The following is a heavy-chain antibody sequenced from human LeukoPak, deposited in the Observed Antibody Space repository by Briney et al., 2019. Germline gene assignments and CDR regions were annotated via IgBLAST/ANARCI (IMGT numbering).Heavy chain of an antibody. CDR3: ARDPYNGNYGDSYYYYMDV. D-gene: IGHD1-26*01. Sequence: GGSLRLSCAASGFTFSSYEMNWVRQAPGKGLEWVSYISSSGSTIYYADFVKGRFTISRDNAKNSLYLQMNSLRAEDTAIYYCARDPYNGNYGDSYYYYMDVWGKGTTVTISS. CDR2: ISSSGSTI. J-gene: IGHJ6*03. CDR1: GFTFSSYE. V-gene: IGHV3-48*03.